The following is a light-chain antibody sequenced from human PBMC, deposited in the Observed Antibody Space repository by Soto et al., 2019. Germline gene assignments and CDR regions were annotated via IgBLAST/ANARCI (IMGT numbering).Light chain of an antibody. CDR2: GAS. Sequence: IVLTQSPGTLSLSPGERATLSCRASQSVSRSYLAWYQQKPGKAPRLLIYGASSRATGIPDRFRGSGSGTDFTLTISRQEPEDFAVYYCQQPWTFGQGTKVDIK. CDR3: QQPWT. CDR1: QSVSRSY. V-gene: IGKV3-20*01. J-gene: IGKJ1*01.